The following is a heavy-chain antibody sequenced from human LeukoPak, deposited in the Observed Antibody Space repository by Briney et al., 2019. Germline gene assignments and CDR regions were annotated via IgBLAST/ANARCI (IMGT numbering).Heavy chain of an antibody. D-gene: IGHD3-22*01. J-gene: IGHJ6*02. Sequence: GGSLRLSCATSGFTFSSYGFHWVRQAPGKGLEWVAVISNNGGYKHYTDSVKGRFTISRDNSKNTLYLQMNSLRAEDTAVYYCAKRLSETYYYDSSGAYGMDVWGQGTTVTVSS. CDR3: AKRLSETYYYDSSGAYGMDV. CDR1: GFTFSSYG. V-gene: IGHV3-33*06. CDR2: ISNNGGYK.